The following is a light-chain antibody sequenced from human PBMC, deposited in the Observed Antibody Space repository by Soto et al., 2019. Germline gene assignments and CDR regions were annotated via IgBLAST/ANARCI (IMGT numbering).Light chain of an antibody. CDR2: AAS. V-gene: IGKV3-15*01. Sequence: EIVLTQSPGILSLSPGDSATLSCRASQRVSRNVAWYQQKPGQAPRLLIYAASTRAAGIPARFRGSGSGTEFTLTISSLQSEDFAVYYCQQYNDWPSFGQGTKVDIK. CDR1: QRVSRN. J-gene: IGKJ1*01. CDR3: QQYNDWPS.